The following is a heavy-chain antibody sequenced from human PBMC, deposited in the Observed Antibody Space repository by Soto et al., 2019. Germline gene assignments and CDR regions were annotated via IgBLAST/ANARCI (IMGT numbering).Heavy chain of an antibody. Sequence: PSETLSLTCTVSGGSISSGDYYWSWIRQPPGKGLEWIGYIYYSGSTYYNPSLKSRVTISVDTSKNQFSLKLSSVTAADTAVYNCARERPDGARLAPWGQGTLVPVSS. CDR1: GGSISSGDYY. CDR3: ARERPDGARLAP. CDR2: IYYSGST. D-gene: IGHD6-6*01. V-gene: IGHV4-30-4*01. J-gene: IGHJ5*02.